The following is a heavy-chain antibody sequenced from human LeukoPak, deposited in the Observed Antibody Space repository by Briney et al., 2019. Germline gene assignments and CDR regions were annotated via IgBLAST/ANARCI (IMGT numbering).Heavy chain of an antibody. CDR2: IYTSGPT. J-gene: IGHJ6*03. CDR3: ARWSGSVTARNYYYYMDV. V-gene: IGHV4-61*02. Sequence: PSETLSLTCTVSGGSVRRGNYYWTWIRQPAGSGLEWIGRIYTSGPTDYNPSLRTRVTISVDASRNQFSLNLSSVTAADTAVYYCARWSGSVTARNYYYYMDVWGEGTTVTVSS. CDR1: GGSVRRGNYY. D-gene: IGHD6-6*01.